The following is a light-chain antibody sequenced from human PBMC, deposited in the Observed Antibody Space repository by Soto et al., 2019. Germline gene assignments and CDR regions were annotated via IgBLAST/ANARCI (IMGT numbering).Light chain of an antibody. CDR3: TSYTTSSTFYV. CDR2: EIS. Sequence: QSALTQPASVSGSPGQSITISCTGTSSDVDGYNSVSWYQHHPGRAPKLLIYEISNRPAGVSNRFSGSRSANTASLTISGLQAEDEADYYCTSYTTSSTFYVFGTRTKLTVL. CDR1: SSDVDGYNS. V-gene: IGLV2-14*01. J-gene: IGLJ1*01.